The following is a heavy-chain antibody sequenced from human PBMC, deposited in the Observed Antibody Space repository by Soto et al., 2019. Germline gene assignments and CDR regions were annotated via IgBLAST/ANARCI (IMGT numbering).Heavy chain of an antibody. CDR1: GFTFSGYW. V-gene: IGHV3-7*01. CDR3: ARVRQWLEEWYFDL. J-gene: IGHJ2*01. CDR2: IKQDGSEK. D-gene: IGHD6-19*01. Sequence: GGSLRLSCAASGFTFSGYWTSWVRQAPGKGLEWVANIKQDGSEKYYVDSVKGRFTISRDNAKNSLYLQMNSLRAEDTAVYYCARVRQWLEEWYFDLWGRGTLVTVSS.